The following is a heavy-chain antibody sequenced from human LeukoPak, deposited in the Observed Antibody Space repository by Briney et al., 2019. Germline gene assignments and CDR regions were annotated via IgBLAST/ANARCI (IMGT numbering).Heavy chain of an antibody. CDR3: ASSYDSSGYYFGVCAFDI. CDR2: IYTSGST. J-gene: IGHJ3*02. Sequence: PSQTLSLTCTVSGGSISSGSYYWSWIRQPAGKGLEWIGRIYTSGSTNYNPSLKSRVTISVDTSKNQFSLKLSSVTAADTAVYYCASSYDSSGYYFGVCAFDIWGQGTMVTVSS. CDR1: GGSISSGSYY. V-gene: IGHV4-61*02. D-gene: IGHD3-22*01.